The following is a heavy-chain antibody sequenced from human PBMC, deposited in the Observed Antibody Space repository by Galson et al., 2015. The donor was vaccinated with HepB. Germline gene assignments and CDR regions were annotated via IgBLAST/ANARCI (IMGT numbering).Heavy chain of an antibody. CDR3: ARGSQIYYDSSGYPGYFDY. CDR1: GYTFTGYY. V-gene: IGHV1-2*05. CDR2: INPNSGGT. J-gene: IGHJ4*02. Sequence: SVKVSCKASGYTFTGYYMHWVRQAPGQGLEWMGRINPNSGGTNYAQKFQGRVTMTRDTSISTAYMELSRLRSDDTVVYYCARGSQIYYDSSGYPGYFDYWGQGTLVTVSS. D-gene: IGHD3-22*01.